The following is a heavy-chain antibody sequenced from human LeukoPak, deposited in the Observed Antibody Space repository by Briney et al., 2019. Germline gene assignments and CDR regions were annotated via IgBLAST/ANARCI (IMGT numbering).Heavy chain of an antibody. J-gene: IGHJ4*02. D-gene: IGHD3-22*01. Sequence: SETLSLTCTVSGASIKNYHWSWIRQPAGKGLEWIGRIYSSGSTNYNPSLKSRVTMSVDTSKNQFSLKLSSVTAADTAAYYCARGTYHYDSSGYYSVDNWGQGTLVTVSS. CDR1: GASIKNYH. CDR3: ARGTYHYDSSGYYSVDN. CDR2: IYSSGST. V-gene: IGHV4-4*07.